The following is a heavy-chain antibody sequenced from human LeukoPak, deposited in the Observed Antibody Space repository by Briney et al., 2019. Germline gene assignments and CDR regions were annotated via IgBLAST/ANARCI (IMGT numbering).Heavy chain of an antibody. CDR1: GYTFTGYY. CDR2: INPNSGGT. Sequence: ASVKVSCKASGYTFTGYYMHWVRQAPGQGLEWMGWINPNSGGTNYAQKFQGRVTMTRDTSISTAYMELSRLRSDDTAVYYCAAVGYCSSTSCYYYYYMDVWGKGTTVTVSS. CDR3: AAVGYCSSTSCYYYYYMDV. V-gene: IGHV1-2*02. J-gene: IGHJ6*03. D-gene: IGHD2-2*01.